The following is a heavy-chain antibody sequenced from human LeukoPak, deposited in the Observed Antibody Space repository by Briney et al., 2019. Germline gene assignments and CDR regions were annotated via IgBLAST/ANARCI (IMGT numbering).Heavy chain of an antibody. CDR3: ARVIVVVPAAMGLADY. CDR1: GYTFTSYG. V-gene: IGHV1-18*01. Sequence: ASVKVSCKASGYTFTSYGISWVRQAPGQGLEWTGWISAYNGNTNYAQKLQGRVTMTTDTSTSTAYMELRSLRSDDTAVYYCARVIVVVPAAMGLADYWGQGTLVTVSS. CDR2: ISAYNGNT. J-gene: IGHJ4*02. D-gene: IGHD2-2*01.